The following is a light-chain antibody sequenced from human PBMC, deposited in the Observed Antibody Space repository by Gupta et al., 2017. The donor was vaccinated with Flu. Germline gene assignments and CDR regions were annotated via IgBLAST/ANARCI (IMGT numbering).Light chain of an antibody. J-gene: IGKJ2*01. CDR2: EAS. Sequence: VLTLSPATLSLSPGERAVLSCRGSTSVSPSLAGYQQKPGQAPRLLMYEASRRAAGIPARVMGSRCATACTLTISTLEPADCAVYYGQQRSDVQSYTFGQGTKLEIK. V-gene: IGKV3-11*01. CDR3: QQRSDVQSYT. CDR1: TSVSPS.